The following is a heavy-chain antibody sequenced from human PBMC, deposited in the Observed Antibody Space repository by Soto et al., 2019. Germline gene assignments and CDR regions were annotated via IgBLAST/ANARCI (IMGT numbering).Heavy chain of an antibody. V-gene: IGHV3-23*01. J-gene: IGHJ4*02. CDR3: AKPPDYNWNDY. CDR2: VSGSGGST. D-gene: IGHD1-20*01. Sequence: GGSLRLSCAASGFTFSSYAMSWVPQAPGKGLEWISAVSGSGGSTYYADSVKGRFTISRDNSKDTLYLQMNNLRAEDTAVYYCAKPPDYNWNDYWGQGTLVTVSS. CDR1: GFTFSSYA.